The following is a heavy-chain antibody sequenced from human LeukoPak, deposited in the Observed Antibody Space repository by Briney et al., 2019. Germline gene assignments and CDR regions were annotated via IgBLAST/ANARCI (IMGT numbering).Heavy chain of an antibody. CDR3: ARDSMTYYDFWSGSDY. CDR2: ISAYNGNA. CDR1: GYTFTSYG. D-gene: IGHD3-3*01. Sequence: ASVKVSCKASGYTFTSYGIIWVRQAPGQGLEWMGWISAYNGNANYAQKLQGRVTMTTDTSTSTAYMELRSLRSDDTAVYYCARDSMTYYDFWSGSDYWGQGTLVTVSS. V-gene: IGHV1-18*01. J-gene: IGHJ4*02.